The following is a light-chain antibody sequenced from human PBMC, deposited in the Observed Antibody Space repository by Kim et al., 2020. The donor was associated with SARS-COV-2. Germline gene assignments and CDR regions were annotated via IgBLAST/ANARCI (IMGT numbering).Light chain of an antibody. J-gene: IGLJ2*01. CDR3: AAWDDSLSGPV. Sequence: QSVLTQPPSAFGTPGQRVTISCSGSSSNIGSNYVYWYQQLPGTAPKLLIYRNNQRPSGVPDRFSGSKSGTSASLAISGLRSEDEADYYCAAWDDSLSGPVFGGGTQLTVL. V-gene: IGLV1-47*01. CDR2: RNN. CDR1: SSNIGSNY.